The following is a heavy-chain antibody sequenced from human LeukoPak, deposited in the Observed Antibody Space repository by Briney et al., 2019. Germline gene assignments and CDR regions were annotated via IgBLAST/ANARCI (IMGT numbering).Heavy chain of an antibody. D-gene: IGHD2-15*01. CDR1: GFTFSSYA. Sequence: GGSLRLSCAASGFTFSSYAMHWVRQAPGKGLEWVAVISYDGSNKYYADSVKGRFTISRDNSKNTLYLQMNSLRAEDTAVYYCAKEGGELLLSAYWGQGTLVTVSS. CDR2: ISYDGSNK. V-gene: IGHV3-30-3*01. CDR3: AKEGGELLLSAY. J-gene: IGHJ4*02.